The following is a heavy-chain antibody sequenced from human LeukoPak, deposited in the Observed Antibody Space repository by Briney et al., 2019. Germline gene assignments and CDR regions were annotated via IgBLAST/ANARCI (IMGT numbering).Heavy chain of an antibody. J-gene: IGHJ4*02. CDR1: GYTFTSYD. Sequence: ASVKVSCKASGYTFTSYDINWVRQAPGQGLEWMGWMNPNNGNTGYAQRFQGRVTLTRDTSINTAYMELSSLRSEDTAVYYCARGFLGYDSSDYAFSYYWGQGTLVTVSS. CDR3: ARGFLGYDSSDYAFSYY. CDR2: MNPNNGNT. V-gene: IGHV1-8*01. D-gene: IGHD3-22*01.